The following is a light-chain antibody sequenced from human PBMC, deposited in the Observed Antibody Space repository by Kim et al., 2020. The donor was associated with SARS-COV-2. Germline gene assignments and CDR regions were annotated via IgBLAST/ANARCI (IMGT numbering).Light chain of an antibody. CDR3: HQYNNFSPVT. CDR1: QSISTS. V-gene: IGKV1-5*01. CDR2: HAS. J-gene: IGKJ3*01. Sequence: DIQMTQSPSTLSASVGDRVTITCRASQSISTSLAWYQQKPGKAPKLLIYHASSLESGVPSRFSGSGSGTEFTLTISSLQPDDFATYFCHQYNNFSPVTFGPGTKVDIK.